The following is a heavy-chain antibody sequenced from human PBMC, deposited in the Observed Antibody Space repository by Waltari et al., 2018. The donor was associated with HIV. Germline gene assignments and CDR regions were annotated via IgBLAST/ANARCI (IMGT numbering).Heavy chain of an antibody. D-gene: IGHD6-19*01. CDR2: INHSGST. J-gene: IGHJ5*02. CDR1: GGSFSGYY. CDR3: AGVGAVAGTLEAAFDP. V-gene: IGHV4-34*01. Sequence: QVQLQQWGAGLLKPSETLSLTCAVYGGSFSGYYWSWIRQPPGKGLEWIGEINHSGSTNYNPSLNSRVTISVDTSKNQFSLKLSSVTAADTAVYYCAGVGAVAGTLEAAFDPWGQGTLVTVSS.